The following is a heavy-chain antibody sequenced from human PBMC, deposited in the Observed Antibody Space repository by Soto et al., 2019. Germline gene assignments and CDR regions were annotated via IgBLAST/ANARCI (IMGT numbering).Heavy chain of an antibody. CDR2: ISDDGSSK. CDR1: GFTFSSFG. D-gene: IGHD4-17*01. V-gene: IGHV3-30*18. CDR3: AKDRWGDFGDLNLPGY. Sequence: QVLLVESGGGVVQPGRSLRISCAVSGFTFSSFGMHWVRQAPGKGLEWVAVISDDGSSKHYADSLKGRFTISRDNSNNTLCRQMDSLGPEDTAVYYCAKDRWGDFGDLNLPGYWGQGTLVTVSS. J-gene: IGHJ4*02.